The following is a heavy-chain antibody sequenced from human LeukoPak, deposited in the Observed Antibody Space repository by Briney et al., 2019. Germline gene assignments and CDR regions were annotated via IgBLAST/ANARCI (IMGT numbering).Heavy chain of an antibody. CDR2: TYYRSKWYN. CDR3: ARASRGGSWVGTDFDS. CDR1: GDSVSSNTSA. D-gene: IGHD6-6*01. Sequence: SQTLSLTCAISGDSVSSNTSAWNWIRQSPSRGLEWLGRTYYRSKWYNDYAVAVKRRITINPDSSKNQFSLQLSSVAPDDTAVYYCARASRGGSWVGTDFDSWGQGTLVTVSS. J-gene: IGHJ4*02. V-gene: IGHV6-1*01.